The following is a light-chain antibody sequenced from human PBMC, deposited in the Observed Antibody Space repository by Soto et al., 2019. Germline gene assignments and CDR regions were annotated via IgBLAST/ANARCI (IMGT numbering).Light chain of an antibody. V-gene: IGKV3-20*01. CDR1: QSVSSTF. CDR3: QQFGTSAT. Sequence: EVVLTQSPATLSLSPGERATLSCRASQSVSSTFLAWYQQRPGQASRLLIFGASSRATAIPDRFSGSGSGTDFTLTITRLEPEDFALYYCQQFGTSATFGQGTKVAIK. J-gene: IGKJ1*01. CDR2: GAS.